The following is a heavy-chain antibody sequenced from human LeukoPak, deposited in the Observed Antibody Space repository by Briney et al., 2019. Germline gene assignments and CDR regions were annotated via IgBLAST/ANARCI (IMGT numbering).Heavy chain of an antibody. V-gene: IGHV3-64*01. CDR1: GFTFSSYA. J-gene: IGHJ4*02. CDR2: ISSNGGST. D-gene: IGHD5-12*01. CDR3: AREGLRASFDY. Sequence: PGGSLRLSCAASGFTFSSYAMHWVRQAPGKGLEYVSAISSNGGSTYYANSVKGRFTISGDNSKNTLYLQMGSLRAEDMAVYYCAREGLRASFDYWGQGTLVTVSS.